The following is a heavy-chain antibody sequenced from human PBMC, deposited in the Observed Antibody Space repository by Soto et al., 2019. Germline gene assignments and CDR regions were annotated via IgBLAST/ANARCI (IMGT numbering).Heavy chain of an antibody. CDR3: VKEEGVTATASYYFDY. CDR2: VSYDGSNK. CDR1: GFIFRNYG. Sequence: QVQLVESGGGVVQPGRSLRLSCEVSGFIFRNYGMHWVRQAPGKGLEWVADVSYDGSNKKYADSVKGRFTISRDNSRNTLYLQMNTVRYEDTAVFYCVKEEGVTATASYYFDYWGQGTLVTVSS. J-gene: IGHJ4*02. V-gene: IGHV3-30*18. D-gene: IGHD1-1*01.